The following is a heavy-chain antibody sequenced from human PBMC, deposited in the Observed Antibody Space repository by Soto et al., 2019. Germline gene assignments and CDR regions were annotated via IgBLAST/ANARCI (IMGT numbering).Heavy chain of an antibody. D-gene: IGHD3-3*02. J-gene: IGHJ4*02. CDR3: AARHFWSGHWTDTRLDY. Sequence: SETLSLTCAVYGGSFSGYYWSWIRQPPGKGLEWIGEINHSGSTNYNPSLKSRVTISVDTSKNQFSLKLSSVTAAETAVYYCAARHFWSGHWTDTRLDYWGQGTLVTVSA. CDR1: GGSFSGYY. V-gene: IGHV4-34*01. CDR2: INHSGST.